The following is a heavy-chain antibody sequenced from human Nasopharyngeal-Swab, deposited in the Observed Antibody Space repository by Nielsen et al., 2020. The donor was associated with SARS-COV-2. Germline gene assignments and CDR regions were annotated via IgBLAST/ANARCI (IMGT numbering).Heavy chain of an antibody. Sequence: KVSCKGSGYRFSTYWIVWVRQMPGRGLEWMWTIYPGDSDTRYSPSFQGQATIYADKSMNTAHLQWSSLKAADTAMYYCARSSQSYGYEFDFWGQGTLVTVSP. J-gene: IGHJ5*01. CDR2: IYPGDSDT. CDR1: GYRFSTYW. D-gene: IGHD3-16*01. CDR3: ARSSQSYGYEFDF. V-gene: IGHV5-51*01.